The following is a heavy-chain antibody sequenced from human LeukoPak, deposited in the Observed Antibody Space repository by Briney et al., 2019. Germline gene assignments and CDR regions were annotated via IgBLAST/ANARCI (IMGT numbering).Heavy chain of an antibody. CDR3: ARAGYCSSTSCYRYYGMDV. Sequence: SETLSLTCAVSGGSISSGGYYWSWIRQPPGKGLEWIGEINHSGSTNYNPSLKSRVTISVDTSKNQFSLKLSSVTAADTAVYYCARAGYCSSTSCYRYYGMDVWGQGTTVTVSS. J-gene: IGHJ6*02. CDR1: GGSISSGGYY. V-gene: IGHV4-34*01. D-gene: IGHD2-2*02. CDR2: INHSGST.